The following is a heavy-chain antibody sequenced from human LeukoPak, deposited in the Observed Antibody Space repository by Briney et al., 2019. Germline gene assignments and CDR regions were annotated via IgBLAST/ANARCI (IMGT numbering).Heavy chain of an antibody. CDR1: GGTFSSYA. CDR2: IIPIFGTA. D-gene: IGHD6-19*01. J-gene: IGHJ3*02. V-gene: IGHV1-69*05. Sequence: SVKVSCKASGGTFSSYAISWVRQAPGQGLEWMGGIIPIFGTANYAQKFQGRVTITTDESTSTAYMELSSLRSEDTAVYYCAREEAQEAGAFDIWGQGTMVTVSS. CDR3: AREEAQEAGAFDI.